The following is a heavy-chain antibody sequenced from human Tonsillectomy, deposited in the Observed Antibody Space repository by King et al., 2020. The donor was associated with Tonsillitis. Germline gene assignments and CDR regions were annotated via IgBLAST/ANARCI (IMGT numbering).Heavy chain of an antibody. J-gene: IGHJ4*02. CDR3: ASYGDYVKY. CDR1: GGSISSGDYY. CDR2: TYYSGST. D-gene: IGHD4-17*01. Sequence: QLQESGPGLVKPSQTLSLTCTVSGGSISSGDYYWSWIPHPPGQGLDGIGYTYYSGSTYYNPSPKSRVTLSVDTSKNQFSLKLSSVTAADTAVYYCASYGDYVKYWGQGTLVTVSS. V-gene: IGHV4-30-4*01.